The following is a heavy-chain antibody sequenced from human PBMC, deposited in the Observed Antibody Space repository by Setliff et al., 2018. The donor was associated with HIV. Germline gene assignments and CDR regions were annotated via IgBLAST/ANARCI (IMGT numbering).Heavy chain of an antibody. CDR2: INWNGGST. J-gene: IGHJ3*01. CDR1: GFIFDDYG. CDR3: ARDVNWRGYSYGYYGGDAFDV. V-gene: IGHV3-20*04. Sequence: GGSLRLSCAASGFIFDDYGMSWVRQAPGKGLEWVSGINWNGGSTGYTDSVKGRFTISRDNAKSSLYLQMNSLRVEDTALYYCARDVNWRGYSYGYYGGDAFDVWGQGTLVTVSS. D-gene: IGHD5-18*01.